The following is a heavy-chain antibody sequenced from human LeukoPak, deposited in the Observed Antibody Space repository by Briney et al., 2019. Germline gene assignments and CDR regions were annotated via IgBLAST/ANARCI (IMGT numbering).Heavy chain of an antibody. V-gene: IGHV1-18*01. CDR2: ISAYDGNT. J-gene: IGHJ4*01. Sequence: ASVKVSCKASGYTFTSYGISWVRQAPGQGLEWMGWISAYDGNTNYAQELQGRVTMTTDTFTSTAYMELRSLRSDDTAVYYCARTAGTIFGVVTSGYWGQGTLVTVS. CDR1: GYTFTSYG. CDR3: ARTAGTIFGVVTSGY. D-gene: IGHD3-3*01.